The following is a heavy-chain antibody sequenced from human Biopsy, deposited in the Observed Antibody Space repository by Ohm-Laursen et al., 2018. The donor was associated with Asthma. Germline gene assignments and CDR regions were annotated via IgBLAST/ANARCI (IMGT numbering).Heavy chain of an antibody. CDR2: IWYDGSIK. V-gene: IGHV3-33*01. CDR3: ARAKSGSFYSPADY. D-gene: IGHD1-26*01. Sequence: SLRLSCSAFGFTFSSYGMHWVRQAPGKGLEWVAVIWYDGSIKYYADSVKGRFSISRDNSKNTLYLQMNSLRVEDTAVFYYARAKSGSFYSPADYWGQGTLVTVSS. CDR1: GFTFSSYG. J-gene: IGHJ4*02.